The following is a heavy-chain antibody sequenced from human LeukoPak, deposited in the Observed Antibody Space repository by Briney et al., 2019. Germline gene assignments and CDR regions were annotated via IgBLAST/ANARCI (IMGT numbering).Heavy chain of an antibody. D-gene: IGHD3-16*01. V-gene: IGHV1-2*02. CDR1: GYTFTGYY. CDR2: INPNSGGT. CDR3: ARTPVRYVSEGVGYFDY. J-gene: IGHJ4*02. Sequence: GASVKVSCKASGYTFTGYYMHWVRQAPGQGLEWMGWINPNSGGTNYAQKFQGRVTMTRDTSISTAYMELSRLRSEDTAVYYCARTPVRYVSEGVGYFDYWGQGTLVTVSS.